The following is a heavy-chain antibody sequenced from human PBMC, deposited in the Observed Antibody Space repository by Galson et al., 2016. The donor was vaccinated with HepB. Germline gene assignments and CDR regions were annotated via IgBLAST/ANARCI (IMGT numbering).Heavy chain of an antibody. CDR3: ARAVSWDYGDYAGY. CDR2: ISSSSSYI. CDR1: GFTFSSYS. J-gene: IGHJ4*02. D-gene: IGHD4-17*01. V-gene: IGHV3-21*01. Sequence: SLRLSCAASGFTFSSYSMNWVRQAPGKGLEWVSSISSSSSYIYYADSVKGRFTISRDNAKNSQYLQMNSLRAEDTAVYYCARAVSWDYGDYAGYWGQGTLVTVSS.